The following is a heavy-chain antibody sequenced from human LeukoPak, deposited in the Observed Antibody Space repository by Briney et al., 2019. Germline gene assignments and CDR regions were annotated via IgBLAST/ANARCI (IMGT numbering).Heavy chain of an antibody. D-gene: IGHD5-24*01. CDR3: GRDDGGFDV. J-gene: IGHJ3*01. CDR1: GGSISTRSYY. Sequence: SETLSLTCTVSGGSISTRSYYWGWLRQPPGTGLDGFGNIFYSGDTHNNPSLKSRVTISIDTSKNQFSLNLTSVTAADTAVYFCGRDDGGFDVWGQGTMVTVSS. CDR2: IFYSGDT. V-gene: IGHV4-39*07.